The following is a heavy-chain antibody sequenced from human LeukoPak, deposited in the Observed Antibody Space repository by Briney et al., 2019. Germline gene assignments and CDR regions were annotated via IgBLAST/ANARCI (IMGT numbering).Heavy chain of an antibody. J-gene: IGHJ6*03. CDR2: VSGIGGST. CDR3: AKDISDGGAQFYSLHV. V-gene: IGHV3-23*01. D-gene: IGHD4-23*01. CDR1: GFTFSSYA. Sequence: GGSLRLSCAASGFTFSSYAISGVRQGPGKGLEWVSAVSGIGGSTYYADSVKGRFTLSRDNAHNSLYLQMNSLRAEEMGLYYCAKDISDGGAQFYSLHVRGKRTTVTVYS.